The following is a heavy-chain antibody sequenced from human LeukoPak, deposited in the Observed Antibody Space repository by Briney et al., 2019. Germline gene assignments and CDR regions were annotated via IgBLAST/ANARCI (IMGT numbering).Heavy chain of an antibody. CDR3: ASTSGSSSNTIDYYYYMDV. CDR2: ISTYNGNT. Sequence: ASVKVSCKASGYTFTSHGISWVRQAPGQGLEWMGWISTYNGNTNYAQKLQGRVSMTTDTSTSTAYMDLRSLRSDDTAVYYCASTSGSSSNTIDYYYYMDVWGKGTTVTVSS. CDR1: GYTFTSHG. J-gene: IGHJ6*03. V-gene: IGHV1-18*01. D-gene: IGHD6-6*01.